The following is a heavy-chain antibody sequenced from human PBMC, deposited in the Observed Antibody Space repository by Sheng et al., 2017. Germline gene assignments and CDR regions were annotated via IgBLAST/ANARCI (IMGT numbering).Heavy chain of an antibody. D-gene: IGHD3-22*01. CDR3: ARVGYYDSSGYY. Sequence: EVQLVESGGGLVQPGGSLRLSCAASGFTFSSYEMNWVRQAPGKGLEWVSYISSSGSTIYYADSVKGRFTISRDNAKNSLYLQMNSLRAEDTAVYYCARVGYYDSSGYYWGQGTLVTVSS. CDR2: ISSSGSTI. V-gene: IGHV3-48*03. J-gene: IGHJ4*02. CDR1: GFTFSSYE.